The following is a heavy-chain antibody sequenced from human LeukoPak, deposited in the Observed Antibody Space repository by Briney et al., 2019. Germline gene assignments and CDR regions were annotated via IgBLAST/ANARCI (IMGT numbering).Heavy chain of an antibody. CDR3: AKVGGSSMVRGVIHFDY. CDR1: GFTFSTYA. V-gene: IGHV3-23*01. CDR2: ISDSDGST. Sequence: GGSLRLSCAASGFTFSTYAMSWVRQAPGKGLEWVSSISDSDGSTYYADSVKGRFTISRDNSKNTVYLQMNSMRAEDTAVYYCAKVGGSSMVRGVIHFDYWGQGTLVTVSS. J-gene: IGHJ4*02. D-gene: IGHD3-10*01.